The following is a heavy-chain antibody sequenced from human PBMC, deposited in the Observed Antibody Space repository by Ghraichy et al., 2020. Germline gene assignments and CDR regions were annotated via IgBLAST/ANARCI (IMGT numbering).Heavy chain of an antibody. D-gene: IGHD5-12*01. CDR3: ARASIRDGMDV. V-gene: IGHV4-34*01. J-gene: IGHJ6*02. CDR2: ITHTGGT. Sequence: LSCAVYGGSFSGYYWTWISQPPGKGLEWIGQITHTGGTNYNPSLKSRVTISVDTSKKQFSLKLRSVTAADTAVYFCARASIRDGMDVWGQGTTVTVSS. CDR1: GGSFSGYY.